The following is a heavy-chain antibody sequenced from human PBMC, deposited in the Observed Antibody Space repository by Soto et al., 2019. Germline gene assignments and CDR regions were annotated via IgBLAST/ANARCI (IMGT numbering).Heavy chain of an antibody. CDR2: IDPRDSYT. V-gene: IGHV5-10-1*01. D-gene: IGHD2-2*01. J-gene: IGHJ5*02. CDR3: ARLYCSSSTCDSWFDP. CDR1: GYTFTTFW. Sequence: GESLKISCTGFGYTFTTFWISWVRQMPGRGLEWMGRIDPRDSYTNYSPSFQGHVTISADKSISTAYLQWGSLKASDTAMYYCARLYCSSSTCDSWFDPWGQGTLVTVSS.